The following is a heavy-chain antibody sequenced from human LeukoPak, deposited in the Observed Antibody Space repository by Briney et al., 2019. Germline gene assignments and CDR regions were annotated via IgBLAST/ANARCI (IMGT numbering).Heavy chain of an antibody. D-gene: IGHD2-8*02. V-gene: IGHV3-11*01. J-gene: IGHJ3*02. CDR3: ARRQSWSAAPPNAFDI. Sequence: GGSLGLSCAASGFTFSDYYMTWIRQAPGKGLEWVSYISKSGSTIYYADSVKGRFTMSRDNAKNSLYLQMNSLRAEDTAMYYCARRQSWSAAPPNAFDIWGQGTMVTVSS. CDR1: GFTFSDYY. CDR2: ISKSGSTI.